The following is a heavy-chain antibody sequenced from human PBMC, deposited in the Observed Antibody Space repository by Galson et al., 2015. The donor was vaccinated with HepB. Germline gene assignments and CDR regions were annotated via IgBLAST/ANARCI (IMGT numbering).Heavy chain of an antibody. CDR1: GFTFRRSA. J-gene: IGHJ4*02. CDR2: VKTKTDGGTT. D-gene: IGHD6-6*01. V-gene: IGHV3-15*01. Sequence: SLRPSCADSGFTFRRSAMNRVRQAPGKGLEWVGRVKTKTDGGTTDCAAPVTGRRPIARDDSKNTRERQRNSLKTEDTAVYYVTPHRWYSSSAGFDYWGQGTLVTVSS. CDR3: TPHRWYSSSAGFDY.